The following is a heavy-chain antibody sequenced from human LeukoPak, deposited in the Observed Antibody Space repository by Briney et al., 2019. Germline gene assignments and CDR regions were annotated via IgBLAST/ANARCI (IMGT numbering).Heavy chain of an antibody. D-gene: IGHD2/OR15-2a*01. CDR2: INPNSGAT. J-gene: IGHJ5*02. V-gene: IGHV1-2*02. CDR1: GYTFTVYY. Sequence: ASVKVSFKASGYTFTVYYIHWVRQAPGQGLEWMGWINPNSGATRYANNFQDRVTLTRDTSINTAYMEMSGLKYDDTALYYCAREGCYSASCNIIGDDNWFDPWGQGTPVTVSS. CDR3: AREGCYSASCNIIGDDNWFDP.